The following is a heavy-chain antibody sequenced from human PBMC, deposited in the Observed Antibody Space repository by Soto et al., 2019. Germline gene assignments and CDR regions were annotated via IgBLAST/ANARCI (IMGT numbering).Heavy chain of an antibody. CDR1: GFTFSSYG. Sequence: QVQLVESGGGVVQPGRSLRLSCAASGFTFSSYGMHWVRQAPGKGLEWVAVIWYDGSNKYYADSVKGRFTISRDKSKNTLYLKKNSLRAEDTAVYYCAREAGGVAATPGFGYFDYWGQGTLVTVSS. CDR2: IWYDGSNK. D-gene: IGHD2-15*01. CDR3: AREAGGVAATPGFGYFDY. V-gene: IGHV3-33*01. J-gene: IGHJ4*02.